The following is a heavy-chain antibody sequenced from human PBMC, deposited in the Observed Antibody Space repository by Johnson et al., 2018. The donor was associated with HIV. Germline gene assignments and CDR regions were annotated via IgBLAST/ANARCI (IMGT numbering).Heavy chain of an antibody. CDR1: GFIVSINY. J-gene: IGHJ3*02. Sequence: VQLVESGGGVVQPGGSLRLSCAASGFIVSINYITWVRQAPGKGLEWVANIKQDGSEKYCVDSVKGRFTISRDNAKNSLYLQMNSLRAEDTAVYYCAREANAFDIWGQGTMVTVSS. CDR3: AREANAFDI. V-gene: IGHV3-7*03. CDR2: IKQDGSEK.